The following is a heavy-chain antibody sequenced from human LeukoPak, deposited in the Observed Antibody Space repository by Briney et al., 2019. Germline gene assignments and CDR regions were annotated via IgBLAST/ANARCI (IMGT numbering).Heavy chain of an antibody. Sequence: PSETLSLTCAVYGGSFSGYYWSWIRQPPGKGLEWIGEINHSGSTNYNPSLKSRVTISVDTPKNQFSLKLSSVTAADTAVYYCASSSSWYGYYFDYWGQGTLVTVSS. CDR2: INHSGST. J-gene: IGHJ4*02. CDR3: ASSSSWYGYYFDY. V-gene: IGHV4-34*01. CDR1: GGSFSGYY. D-gene: IGHD6-13*01.